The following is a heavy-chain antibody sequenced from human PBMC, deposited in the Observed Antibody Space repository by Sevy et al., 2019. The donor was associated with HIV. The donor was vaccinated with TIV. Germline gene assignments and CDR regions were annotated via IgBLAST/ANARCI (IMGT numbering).Heavy chain of an antibody. J-gene: IGHJ4*02. CDR1: GFSFSDSY. Sequence: GGSLRLSCAASGFSFSDSYMSWVRQAPGKGLEWIAYISGSGNIIYYADSVRGQFSISRDNAKKSLYLQMNSLRAEDTAVYFCAKKGYSSGIFYHFDYWGQGTLVTVSS. CDR3: AKKGYSSGIFYHFDY. CDR2: ISGSGNII. D-gene: IGHD5-18*01. V-gene: IGHV3-11*01.